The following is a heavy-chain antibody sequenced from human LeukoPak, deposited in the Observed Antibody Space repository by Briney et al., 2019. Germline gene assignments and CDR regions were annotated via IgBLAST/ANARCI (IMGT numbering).Heavy chain of an antibody. CDR1: GFTFINAW. Sequence: GGSLRLSCAASGFTFINAWMSWVRQAPGKGLEWVGRIKSKADGGTTDYAASVKGRFTISRDNSENTLQMNSLKTEDTAVYYCITEYEGSGSAFDIWGQGTMVTVSS. D-gene: IGHD1-26*01. CDR3: ITEYEGSGSAFDI. V-gene: IGHV3-15*01. CDR2: IKSKADGGTT. J-gene: IGHJ3*02.